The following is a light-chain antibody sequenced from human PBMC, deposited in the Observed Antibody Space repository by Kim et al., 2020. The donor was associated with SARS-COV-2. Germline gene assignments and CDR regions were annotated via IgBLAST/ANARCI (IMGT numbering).Light chain of an antibody. J-gene: IGKJ1*01. CDR1: QSINNW. V-gene: IGKV1-5*03. CDR3: QHYHSYPWT. CDR2: QAS. Sequence: DIQMTQSPSTLSASVGDRVTITCRASQSINNWLAWYQQKPGKAPKLLIYQASSFESGVPSRFSGSGSGTEFTLTISSLQPDDFATYYCQHYHSYPWTFGQGTKVDIK.